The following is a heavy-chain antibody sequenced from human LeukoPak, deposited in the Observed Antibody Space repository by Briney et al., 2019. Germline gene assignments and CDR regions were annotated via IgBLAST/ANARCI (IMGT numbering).Heavy chain of an antibody. CDR3: ARVAAAPGIYYMDV. V-gene: IGHV4-39*07. CDR2: IYYSGST. CDR1: GGSISSSNYY. J-gene: IGHJ6*03. Sequence: SETLSLTCTVSGGSISSSNYYWGWIRQPPGRGLECIGSIYYSGSTNYNPSLKSRVTISVDTSKNQFSLKLSSVTAADTAVYYCARVAAAPGIYYMDVWGKGTTVTVSS. D-gene: IGHD6-13*01.